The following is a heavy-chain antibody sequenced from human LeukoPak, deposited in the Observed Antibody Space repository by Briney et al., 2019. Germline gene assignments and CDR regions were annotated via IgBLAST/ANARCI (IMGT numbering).Heavy chain of an antibody. J-gene: IGHJ4*02. Sequence: ASVKVSCKASGYTFTGFILTWVRQAPGQGLEWMGWISVYNGHTNYAQNLQGRVTMTTETSTNTAYMELRSLRSDDTAVYYCARGMYYYGSSSPLDCWGQGTLVTVSS. CDR2: ISVYNGHT. CDR1: GYTFTGFI. CDR3: ARGMYYYGSSSPLDC. D-gene: IGHD3-22*01. V-gene: IGHV1-18*01.